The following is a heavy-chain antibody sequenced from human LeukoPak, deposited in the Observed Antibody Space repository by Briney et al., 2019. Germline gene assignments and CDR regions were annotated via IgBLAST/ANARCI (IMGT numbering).Heavy chain of an antibody. CDR3: AKRFSYYDFWSVSNGDAFAI. J-gene: IGHJ3*02. V-gene: IGHV3-30*02. CDR2: IRCEGSNK. D-gene: IGHD3-3*01. Sequence: GGSLRLFCAASGFTFSSYGMHWVPDSPGKGLECGAFIRCEGSNKYYADSVKGRFTISRDNSKNTLYLQMNSLRAEDTAVYYCAKRFSYYDFWSVSNGDAFAILRQGTILTVCS. CDR1: GFTFSSYG.